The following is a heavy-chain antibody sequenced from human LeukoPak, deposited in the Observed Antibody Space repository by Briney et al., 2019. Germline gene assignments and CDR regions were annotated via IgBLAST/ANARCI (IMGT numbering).Heavy chain of an antibody. CDR1: GFTFSSYW. CDR3: AREGVDFDY. Sequence: GGSLRLACAASGFTFSSYWMHWVRQAPGKGLVWVSRINSDGSITTYADSVKGRFTISRDNAKNTLYLQMNSLRAEDTGVYYCAREGVDFDYWGQGTLVTVSS. CDR2: INSDGSIT. V-gene: IGHV3-74*01. J-gene: IGHJ4*02.